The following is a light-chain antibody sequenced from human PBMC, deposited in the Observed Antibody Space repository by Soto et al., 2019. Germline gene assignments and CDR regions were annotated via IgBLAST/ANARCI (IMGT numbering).Light chain of an antibody. V-gene: IGKV3-20*01. CDR3: QHYSNWPPWT. CDR1: QTVRNNY. CDR2: DAS. Sequence: EYVLSQSPGTLSLSTRERATLSFMASQTVRNNYLAWYQQKPGQAPRLLIYDASSRATGIPDRFSGGGSGTDFTLTISRLEPEDVAIYYCQHYSNWPPWTFGQGTKVDI. J-gene: IGKJ1*01.